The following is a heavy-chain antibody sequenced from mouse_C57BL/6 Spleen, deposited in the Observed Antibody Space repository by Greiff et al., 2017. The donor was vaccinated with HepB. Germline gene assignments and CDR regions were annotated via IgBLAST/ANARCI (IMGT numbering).Heavy chain of an antibody. J-gene: IGHJ4*01. CDR2: ISDGGSYT. CDR1: GFTFSSYA. D-gene: IGHD2-3*01. CDR3: AREAGDGYCGYAMDY. Sequence: EVHLVESGGGLVKPGGSLKLSCAASGFTFSSYAMSWVRQTPEKRLEWVATISDGGSYTYYPDNVKGRFTISRDNAKNNLYLQMSHLKSEDTAMYYCAREAGDGYCGYAMDYWGQGTSVTVSS. V-gene: IGHV5-4*01.